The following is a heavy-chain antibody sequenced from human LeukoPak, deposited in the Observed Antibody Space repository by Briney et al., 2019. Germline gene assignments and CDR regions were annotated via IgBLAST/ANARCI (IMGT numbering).Heavy chain of an antibody. CDR2: ISGSGGST. CDR1: GFTFSSYS. D-gene: IGHD1-26*01. J-gene: IGHJ4*02. Sequence: GGSLRLSCAASGFTFSSYSMNWVRQAPGKGLEWVSAISGSGGSTYYADSVKGRFTISRDNSKNTLYLQMNSLRAEDTAVYYCAKAKWAQYFDYWGQGTLVTVSS. CDR3: AKAKWAQYFDY. V-gene: IGHV3-23*01.